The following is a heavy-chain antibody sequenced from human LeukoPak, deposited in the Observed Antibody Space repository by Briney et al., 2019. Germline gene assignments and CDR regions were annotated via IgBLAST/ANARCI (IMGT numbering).Heavy chain of an antibody. CDR2: IYSSGST. D-gene: IGHD1-1*01. J-gene: IGHJ4*02. V-gene: IGHV4-4*08. CDR3: ARRPTGQPKFDY. CDR1: GGSISSYS. Sequence: PSETLSLTCAASGGSISSYSCSWIRQPPGKGLEWVGFIYSSGSTYYDASFKSRVTISVDTSKNTFSLKLSTVTAADTDVDYCARRPTGQPKFDYWGQGTLVTVSS.